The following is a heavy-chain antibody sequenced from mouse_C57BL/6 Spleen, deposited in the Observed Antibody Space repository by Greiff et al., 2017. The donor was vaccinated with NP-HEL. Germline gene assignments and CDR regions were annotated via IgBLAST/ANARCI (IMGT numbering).Heavy chain of an antibody. CDR3: SRDYGSSFSGWFAY. CDR1: GYTFTSYW. J-gene: IGHJ3*01. V-gene: IGHV1-7*01. D-gene: IGHD1-1*01. Sequence: VQLQQPGADLAKPGASVKLSCKASGYTFTSYWMHWVKQRPGQGLEWIGYINPSSGYTKYNQKFKDKATLTADKSSSTAYMQQSSLTYADAAVYYCSRDYGSSFSGWFAYWGQWTLVTVSA. CDR2: INPSSGYT.